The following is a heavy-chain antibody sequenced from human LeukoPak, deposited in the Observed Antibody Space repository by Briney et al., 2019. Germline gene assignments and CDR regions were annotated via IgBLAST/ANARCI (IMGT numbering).Heavy chain of an antibody. CDR3: ARGWISGAISEHYFEN. D-gene: IGHD4-23*01. Sequence: ASVKVSFKASGYTFTSYDINWVRQAAGQGLEWMGWMGPRHGYTGYAQNFQGRITMTRDTSISTAYMELSSLTSDDTAVYYCARGWISGAISEHYFENWGQGTLVTVSS. CDR2: MGPRHGYT. CDR1: GYTFTSYD. J-gene: IGHJ4*02. V-gene: IGHV1-8*01.